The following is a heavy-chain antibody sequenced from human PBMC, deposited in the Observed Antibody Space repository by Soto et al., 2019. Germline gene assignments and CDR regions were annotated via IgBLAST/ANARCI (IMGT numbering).Heavy chain of an antibody. CDR3: ARPSYYYDSSGYYAYYYGMDV. CDR1: GGTFSSYA. D-gene: IGHD3-22*01. Sequence: ASVKVSCKASGGTFSSYAISWVQQAPGQGLEWMGGIIPIFGTANYAQKFQGRVTITADESTSTAYMELSSLRSEDTAVYYCARPSYYYDSSGYYAYYYGMDVWGQGTTVTVSS. CDR2: IIPIFGTA. V-gene: IGHV1-69*13. J-gene: IGHJ6*02.